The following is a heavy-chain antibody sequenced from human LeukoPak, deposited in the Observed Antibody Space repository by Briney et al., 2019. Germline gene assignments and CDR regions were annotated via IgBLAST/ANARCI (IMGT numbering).Heavy chain of an antibody. CDR2: IYSDNT. D-gene: IGHD6-19*01. Sequence: PGGSLRLSCTVSGFTVSSNSMSWVRQAPGKGLEWVSFIYSDNTHYSDSVKGRFTISRDNTKNSLSLQMNSLRAEDTAIYYCARDSVAVAEIDYWGQGTLVTVSS. CDR3: ARDSVAVAEIDY. J-gene: IGHJ4*01. V-gene: IGHV3-53*01. CDR1: GFTVSSNS.